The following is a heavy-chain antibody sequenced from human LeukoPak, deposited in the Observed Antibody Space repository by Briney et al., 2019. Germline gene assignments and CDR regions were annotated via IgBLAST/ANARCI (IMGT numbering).Heavy chain of an antibody. CDR2: INTNTGNP. CDR1: GYTFTSYA. V-gene: IGHV7-4-1*02. D-gene: IGHD6-13*01. Sequence: ASVKVSCKASGYTFTSYAMNWVRQAPGQGLEWMGWINTNTGNPTYAQGFTGRFVFSLDTSVSTAYLQISNLKAEDTAVYYCARGVLAAAAVNWFDPWGQGTLVTVSS. CDR3: ARGVLAAAAVNWFDP. J-gene: IGHJ5*02.